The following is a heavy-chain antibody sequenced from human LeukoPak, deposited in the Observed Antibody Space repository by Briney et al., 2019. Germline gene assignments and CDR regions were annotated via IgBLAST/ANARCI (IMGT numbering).Heavy chain of an antibody. CDR1: GFTFSSYS. J-gene: IGHJ4*02. Sequence: GGSLRLSCAASGFTFSSYSMNWVRQAPGKGLEWVSYISSSSSTIYYADSVKGRFTISRDNAKNSLYLQMNSLRAEDTAVYYCAKDLGEWLLLPPFLNFDYWGQGTQVTVSS. D-gene: IGHD3-22*01. CDR2: ISSSSSTI. CDR3: AKDLGEWLLLPPFLNFDY. V-gene: IGHV3-48*01.